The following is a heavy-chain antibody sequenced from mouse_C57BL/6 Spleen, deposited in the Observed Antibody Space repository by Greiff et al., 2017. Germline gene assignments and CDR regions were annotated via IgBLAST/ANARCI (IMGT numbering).Heavy chain of an antibody. CDR3: AIRNPYYSNSCAMDY. Sequence: QVQLQQPGAELVKPGASVKVSCKASGYTFTSYWMHWVKQRPGQGLEWIGRIHPSDSDTNYNPKFKGKDTLTVDKSSSTAYMQLSSLTSEDSAVXDCAIRNPYYSNSCAMDYWGQGTSVTVSS. CDR1: GYTFTSYW. D-gene: IGHD2-5*01. V-gene: IGHV1-74*01. CDR2: IHPSDSDT. J-gene: IGHJ4*01.